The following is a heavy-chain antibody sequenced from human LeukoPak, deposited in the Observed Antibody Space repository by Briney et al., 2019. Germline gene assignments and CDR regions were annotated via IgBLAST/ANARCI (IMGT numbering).Heavy chain of an antibody. V-gene: IGHV3-21*01. J-gene: IGHJ3*02. Sequence: GGSLRLSCAASGFTFSSYSMNWVRQAPGKGLEWVSSISSSSSYIYYADSVKGRFTISRDNAKNSLYLQMNSLRAEDTAVYYCAIFLPGNAFDIWGQGTMVTVSS. CDR1: GFTFSSYS. D-gene: IGHD6-13*01. CDR2: ISSSSSYI. CDR3: AIFLPGNAFDI.